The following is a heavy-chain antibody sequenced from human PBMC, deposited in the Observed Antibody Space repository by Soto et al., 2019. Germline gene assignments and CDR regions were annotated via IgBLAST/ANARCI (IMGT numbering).Heavy chain of an antibody. CDR1: GGSISSSSYY. CDR3: ARHGQYDFWSGYRGVYYYYYYMDV. Sequence: SETLSLTCTVSGGSISSSSYYWGWIRQPPGKGLEWIGSIYYSGSTYYNPSLKSRVTISVDTSKNQFSLKLSSVTAADTAVYYCARHGQYDFWSGYRGVYYYYYYMDVRGKGTTVTVSS. CDR2: IYYSGST. J-gene: IGHJ6*03. V-gene: IGHV4-39*01. D-gene: IGHD3-3*01.